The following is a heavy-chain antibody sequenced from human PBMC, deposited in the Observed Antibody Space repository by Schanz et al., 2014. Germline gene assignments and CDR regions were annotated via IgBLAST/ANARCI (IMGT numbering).Heavy chain of an antibody. CDR2: ISDDGSNH. D-gene: IGHD2-15*01. V-gene: IGHV3-30*03. CDR1: GFTFNFYG. J-gene: IGHJ6*03. Sequence: QAQVVESGGGVVQPGRSLRLSCAASGFTFNFYGIHWVRQAPGKGLEWVAVISDDGSNHYYPDSVKGRFTISRDNSKNTLYLQMNSLRSEDTAVYYCARDAVALVPEYFMDVWGKGTPVTVSS. CDR3: ARDAVALVPEYFMDV.